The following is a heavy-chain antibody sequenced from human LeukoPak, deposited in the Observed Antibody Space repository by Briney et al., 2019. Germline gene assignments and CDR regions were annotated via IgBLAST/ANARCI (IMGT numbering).Heavy chain of an antibody. CDR2: IYHSGSA. CDR3: ARLYGNFQNYYDY. Sequence: PSETLSLTCSVSDYSISSGYYWGWIRQPPGKGLEWIGSMEWIGSIYHSGSAYYNPSLKSRVTISVDTSKNHFSLKLTSVTAADTAVYYCARLYGNFQNYYDYWGQGTLVTVSS. J-gene: IGHJ4*02. CDR1: DYSISSGYY. V-gene: IGHV4-38-2*02. D-gene: IGHD4-23*01.